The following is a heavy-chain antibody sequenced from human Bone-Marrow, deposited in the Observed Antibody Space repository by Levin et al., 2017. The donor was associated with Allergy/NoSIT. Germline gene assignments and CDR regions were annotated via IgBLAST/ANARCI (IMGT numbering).Heavy chain of an antibody. J-gene: IGHJ6*02. V-gene: IGHV3-30*18. CDR2: ISYDGSNK. Sequence: GGSLRLSCAASGFTFSSYGMHWVRQAPGKGLEWVAVISYDGSNKYYADSVKGRFTISRDNSKNTLYLQMNSLRAEDTAVYYCAKVQAGPLGYCSSTSCYWALYGMDVWGQGTTVTVSS. CDR3: AKVQAGPLGYCSSTSCYWALYGMDV. CDR1: GFTFSSYG. D-gene: IGHD2-2*01.